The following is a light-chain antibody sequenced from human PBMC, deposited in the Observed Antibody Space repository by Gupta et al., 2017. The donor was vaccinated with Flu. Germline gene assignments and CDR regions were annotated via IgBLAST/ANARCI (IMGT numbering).Light chain of an antibody. CDR1: NSNIGNNY. V-gene: IGLV1-51*01. CDR3: GTWDSSLSAWV. J-gene: IGLJ3*02. Sequence: GLTPPPSLTAAPGQKVTISCSGTNSNIGNNYVYWYQQLPGTAPKLLIYDNNKRPSGIPDRFSGSKSGTSATLGITGLQTGEEADYYCGTWDSSLSAWVFGGGTRLTVL. CDR2: DNN.